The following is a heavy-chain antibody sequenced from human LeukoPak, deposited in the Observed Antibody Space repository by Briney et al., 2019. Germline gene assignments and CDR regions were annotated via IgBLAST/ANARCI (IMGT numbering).Heavy chain of an antibody. J-gene: IGHJ4*02. Sequence: GGSLRLSCAASGFTFSSYAMSWVRQAPGKGLEWVSAISGSGGSTQYEDSVKGRFTISRDNSKNTLYLQMNSLRADDTAVYYCAKGWSGGSFDYWGQGALVTVSS. D-gene: IGHD2-15*01. CDR3: AKGWSGGSFDY. V-gene: IGHV3-23*01. CDR1: GFTFSSYA. CDR2: ISGSGGST.